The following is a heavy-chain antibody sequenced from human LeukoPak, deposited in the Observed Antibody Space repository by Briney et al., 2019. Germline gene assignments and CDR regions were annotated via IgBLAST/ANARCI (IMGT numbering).Heavy chain of an antibody. J-gene: IGHJ5*02. D-gene: IGHD6-13*01. CDR1: GYTFTSYA. CDR2: INAGNGNT. V-gene: IGHV1-3*01. Sequence: ASVKVSCKASGYTFTSYAMHWVRQAPGQRLEWMGWINAGNGNTKYSQKFQGRVTITRDTSASTAYMELSSLRSEDTAVYYCARPIAAAGGILPYNWFDPWGQGTLVTVSS. CDR3: ARPIAAAGGILPYNWFDP.